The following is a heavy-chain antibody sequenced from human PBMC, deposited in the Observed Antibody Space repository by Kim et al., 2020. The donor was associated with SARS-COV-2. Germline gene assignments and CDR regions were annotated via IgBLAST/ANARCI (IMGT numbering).Heavy chain of an antibody. V-gene: IGHV1-2*02. J-gene: IGHJ5*02. D-gene: IGHD6-13*01. Sequence: KFQGRVTMTRDTSISTAYMELSRLRSDDTAVYYCARDPYIAAAGYNWFDPWGQGTLVTVSS. CDR3: ARDPYIAAAGYNWFDP.